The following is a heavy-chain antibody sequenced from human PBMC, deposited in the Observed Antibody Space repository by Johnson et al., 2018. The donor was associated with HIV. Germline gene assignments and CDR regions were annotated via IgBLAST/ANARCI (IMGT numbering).Heavy chain of an antibody. CDR2: IKQDGSEK. CDR3: ARGGGVVGNAFDI. D-gene: IGHD1-26*01. CDR1: GFTFSNYW. Sequence: VQLVESGGGLVQPGGSLRLSCAASGFTFSNYWMSWVRQAPGKGLEWVANIKQDGSEKYYVDSVKGRFTISRDNSKNTLYLQMGSLRAEDMAVYYCARGGGVVGNAFDIWGQGTMVTVSS. V-gene: IGHV3-7*01. J-gene: IGHJ3*02.